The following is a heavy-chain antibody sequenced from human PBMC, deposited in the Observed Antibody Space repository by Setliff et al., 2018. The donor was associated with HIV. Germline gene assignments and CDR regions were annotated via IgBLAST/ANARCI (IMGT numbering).Heavy chain of an antibody. V-gene: IGHV1-8*02. CDR3: ARAFCGSSCSGVYCFDT. J-gene: IGHJ4*02. CDR2: MNPNSGNT. CDR1: GYNFNNYD. D-gene: IGHD3-22*01. Sequence: ASVKVSCKTSGYNFNNYDINWVRQASGQGLEWVGWMNPNSGNTGFAQKFQGRLTMTRNTSINTAYMELRRLTSEDTAIYYCARAFCGSSCSGVYCFDTWGQGTLVTVSS.